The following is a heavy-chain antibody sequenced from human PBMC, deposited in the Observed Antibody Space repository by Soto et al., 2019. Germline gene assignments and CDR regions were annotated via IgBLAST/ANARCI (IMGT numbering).Heavy chain of an antibody. J-gene: IGHJ6*02. D-gene: IGHD3-10*01. Sequence: ASVKVSCKASGYTFTSYGISWVRQAPGQGLEWMGWISAYNGNTNYAQKLQGRVTMTTDTPTSTAYMELRSLRSDDTAVYYCARDRDYYGSGSYYGPYYYYYYGMDVWGQGTTVTVSS. CDR1: GYTFTSYG. CDR2: ISAYNGNT. V-gene: IGHV1-18*01. CDR3: ARDRDYYGSGSYYGPYYYYYYGMDV.